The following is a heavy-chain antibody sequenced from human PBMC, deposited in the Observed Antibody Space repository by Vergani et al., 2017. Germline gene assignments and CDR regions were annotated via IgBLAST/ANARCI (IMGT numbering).Heavy chain of an antibody. J-gene: IGHJ6*03. D-gene: IGHD4-11*01. CDR2: IDHTGRP. V-gene: IGHV4-34*01. Sequence: QVQLQQWGGGLLKPSETLSLTCVVNGGSFTSYHWTWIRQSPGEGLEWVGDIDHTGRPDDNPSLKSRLTMSVDKSRNQSSLTLNSVTATDTAIYFCARVNTETNGHLYYYYYMDVWGQGTAVTVS. CDR3: ARVNTETNGHLYYYYYMDV. CDR1: GGSFTSYH.